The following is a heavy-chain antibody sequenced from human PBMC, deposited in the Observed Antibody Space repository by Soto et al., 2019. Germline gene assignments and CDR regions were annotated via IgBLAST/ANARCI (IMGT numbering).Heavy chain of an antibody. CDR2: IYYRGNT. CDR1: GGSISSHY. J-gene: IGHJ6*02. V-gene: IGHV4-59*11. D-gene: IGHD1-26*01. Sequence: QVQLEESGPGLVKPSETLSLTCTVSGGSISSHYWSWVRQAPGKGLEWIGCIYYRGNTFYNTSLKSRGTISVDTSNNQFSLKLDSVTPADTAVYYCARDGREASGIDVWGQGTAVTVSS. CDR3: ARDGREASGIDV.